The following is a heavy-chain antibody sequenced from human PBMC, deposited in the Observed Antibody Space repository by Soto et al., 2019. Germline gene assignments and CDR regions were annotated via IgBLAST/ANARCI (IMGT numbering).Heavy chain of an antibody. CDR2: ISHDGGDI. Sequence: QVQLVESGGGVVQPGTSLRLSCAPSGFTFSDYGIHWVRQSPGKGLEWVAVISHDGGDIFYADSVKGRFTISRDNSKNTLYLQMNSLRTEDTAVYYCVKAVYLLDFDYWGQGTLVTVSS. CDR3: VKAVYLLDFDY. V-gene: IGHV3-30*18. CDR1: GFTFSDYG. D-gene: IGHD2-8*01. J-gene: IGHJ4*02.